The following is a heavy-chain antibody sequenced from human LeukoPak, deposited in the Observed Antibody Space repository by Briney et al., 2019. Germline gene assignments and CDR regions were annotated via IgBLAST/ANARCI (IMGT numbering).Heavy chain of an antibody. Sequence: SETLSLTCAVYGGSFSGYYWSWIRQPPGKGLEWIGEINHSGSTNYNPSLKSRVTISVDTSKNQFSLKLSSVTAADTAVYHCARAHCSSTSCRRYYFDYWGQGTLVTVSS. CDR1: GGSFSGYY. D-gene: IGHD2-2*01. CDR2: INHSGST. V-gene: IGHV4-34*01. J-gene: IGHJ4*02. CDR3: ARAHCSSTSCRRYYFDY.